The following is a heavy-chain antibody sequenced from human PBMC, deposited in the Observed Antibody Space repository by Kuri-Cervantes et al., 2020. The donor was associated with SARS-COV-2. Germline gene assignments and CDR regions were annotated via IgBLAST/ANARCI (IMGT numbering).Heavy chain of an antibody. CDR1: GGTFDNFG. CDR3: ARLSSSWYSPLDY. J-gene: IGHJ4*02. Sequence: KVSCKTSGGTFDNFGLSWVRQAPGQGLEWMGIIYPGDSDTRYSPSFQGQVTISADKSISTAYLQWSSLKASDTAMYYCARLSSSWYSPLDYWGQGTLVTVSS. V-gene: IGHV5-51*01. CDR2: IYPGDSDT. D-gene: IGHD6-13*01.